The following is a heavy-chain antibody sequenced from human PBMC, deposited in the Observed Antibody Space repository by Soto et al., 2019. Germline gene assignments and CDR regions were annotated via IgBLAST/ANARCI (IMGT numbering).Heavy chain of an antibody. J-gene: IGHJ5*02. D-gene: IGHD2-21*01. Sequence: SETLSLTCTVSGGSISSCGYYWTWIRQRPGKGLEWIGYIYYSGSTYYNPSLKSRVTISVDTSKNQFSLKLSSVTAADTAVYYCARLGAYYQSLDPWGPGTLVTVSS. CDR1: GGSISSCGYY. CDR2: IYYSGST. CDR3: ARLGAYYQSLDP. V-gene: IGHV4-31*03.